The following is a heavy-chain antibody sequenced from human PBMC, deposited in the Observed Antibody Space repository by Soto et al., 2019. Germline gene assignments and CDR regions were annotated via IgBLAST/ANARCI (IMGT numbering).Heavy chain of an antibody. J-gene: IGHJ4*02. CDR2: IWYDGSNK. D-gene: IGHD3-9*01. CDR1: GFTFSSYG. CDR3: ARYDILTGPDY. V-gene: IGHV3-33*01. Sequence: GGSLRLSCAASGFTFSSYGMHWVRQAPGKGLEWVAVIWYDGSNKYYADSVKGRFTISRDNSKNTLYLQMNSLRAEDTAVYYCARYDILTGPDYWGQGTLVTVSS.